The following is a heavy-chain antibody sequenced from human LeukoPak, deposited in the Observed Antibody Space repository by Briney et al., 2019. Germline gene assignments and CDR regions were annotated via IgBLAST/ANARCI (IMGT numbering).Heavy chain of an antibody. J-gene: IGHJ3*02. CDR2: ISYDGSNK. CDR1: GFTFSSYG. CDR3: AKDKDSSSSCDAFDI. Sequence: GGSLRLSCAASGFTFSSYGMHWVRQAPGKGLEWVAVISYDGSNKYYADSVKGRFTISRDNSKNTLYLQMNSLRAEDTAVYYCAKDKDSSSSCDAFDIWGQGTMVTVSS. D-gene: IGHD6-6*01. V-gene: IGHV3-30*18.